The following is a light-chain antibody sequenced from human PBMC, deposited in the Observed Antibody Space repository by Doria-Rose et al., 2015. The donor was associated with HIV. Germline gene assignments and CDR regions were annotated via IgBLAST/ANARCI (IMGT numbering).Light chain of an antibody. J-gene: IGKJ3*01. CDR2: WAS. CDR3: QQYYDTPS. Sequence: XSPESLGMSLGERAXLNCKSNXSLLYTSTNYLAWYQQKPGQPPKLLIYWASTRQSGVPARFSGSGSGTDFTLTISSLEAEDVAVYYCQQYYDTPSFGPGTTVDIK. V-gene: IGKV4-1*01. CDR1: XSLLYTSTNY.